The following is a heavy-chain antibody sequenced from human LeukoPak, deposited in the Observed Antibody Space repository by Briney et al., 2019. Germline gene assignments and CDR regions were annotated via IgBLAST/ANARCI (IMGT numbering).Heavy chain of an antibody. CDR2: IFYTGST. D-gene: IGHD5-18*01. CDR3: ARSDTAMAFDY. Sequence: SETLSLTCTVSGGSISSYYWSWIRQPPGKGLEWIGNIFYTGSTKYNPSLKSRVTISVDTSKNQFSLKLSSVTAADTTVYYCARSDTAMAFDYWGQGTLVTVSS. CDR1: GGSISSYY. J-gene: IGHJ4*02. V-gene: IGHV4-59*08.